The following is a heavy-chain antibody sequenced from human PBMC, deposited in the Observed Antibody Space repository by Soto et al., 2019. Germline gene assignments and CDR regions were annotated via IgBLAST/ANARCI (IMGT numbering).Heavy chain of an antibody. V-gene: IGHV3-15*01. Sequence: GGSLRLSCAASVLTFRNAWMSWVRQAPGRGLEWVGRIKNKKDGETTDYAAPVKGRFIISRDDSTNTLYLQMNSLRTEDTAVYYCTTDPGDYEDFWGQGAQVTVSS. CDR3: TTDPGDYEDF. D-gene: IGHD4-17*01. CDR1: VLTFRNAW. CDR2: IKNKKDGETT. J-gene: IGHJ4*02.